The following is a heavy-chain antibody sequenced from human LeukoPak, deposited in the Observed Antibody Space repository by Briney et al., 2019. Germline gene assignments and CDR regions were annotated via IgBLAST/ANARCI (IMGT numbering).Heavy chain of an antibody. CDR2: IYYSGST. CDR1: GGSISSGGYY. D-gene: IGHD4/OR15-4a*01. Sequence: SETLPLTCTVSGGSISSGGYYWRWIRQHPGKGLEWIGYIYYSGSTYYNPSLKSRVTISVDTSKNQFSLKLSSVTAADTAVYYCARVGTDYGASVNWFDPWGQGTLVTVSS. V-gene: IGHV4-31*03. J-gene: IGHJ5*02. CDR3: ARVGTDYGASVNWFDP.